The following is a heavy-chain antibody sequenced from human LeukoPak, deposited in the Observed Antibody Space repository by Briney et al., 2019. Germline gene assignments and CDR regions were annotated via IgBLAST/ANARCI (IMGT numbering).Heavy chain of an antibody. Sequence: PGGSLRLSCAASGFSFKDTGMHWVRQAPGKGLEWVAVIWSVGGAEYYADSVKGRFTISRDNTKNSLYLQMNSLRAEDTAVFYCARDQYDTWSRRGNFDSWGQGTLVIVSS. J-gene: IGHJ4*02. CDR1: GFSFKDTG. CDR2: IWSVGGAE. V-gene: IGHV3-33*01. D-gene: IGHD3-3*01. CDR3: ARDQYDTWSRRGNFDS.